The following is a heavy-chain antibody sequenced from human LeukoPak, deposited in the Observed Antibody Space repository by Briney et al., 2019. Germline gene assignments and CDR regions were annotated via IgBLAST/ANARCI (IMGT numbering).Heavy chain of an antibody. V-gene: IGHV3-21*01. D-gene: IGHD5-12*01. J-gene: IGHJ3*02. Sequence: GGSLRLSCAAYGFSFSGDNMNWVRQGPGKGMEWVSFIGTSGSYIKYADSVKGRFTISRDNAKNSLYLQMNSLRAEDTAMYFCARDRAIDIRAYDIWGQGTMVTVSS. CDR1: GFSFSGDN. CDR3: ARDRAIDIRAYDI. CDR2: IGTSGSYI.